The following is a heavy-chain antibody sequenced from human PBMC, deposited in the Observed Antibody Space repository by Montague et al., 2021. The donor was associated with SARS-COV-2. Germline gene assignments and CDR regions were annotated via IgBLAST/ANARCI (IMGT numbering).Heavy chain of an antibody. CDR3: ARGYDSSGYQY. CDR1: GFTFSTFW. D-gene: IGHD3-22*01. Sequence: SLRFSCAASGFTFSTFWMTWVRQVPGKGLEWVANIKQDGSEKCYVDSVKGRFTISRDNAKNSLYLQLDSQRAEDTAVYYCARGYDSSGYQYWGQGTLVTVSS. CDR2: IKQDGSEK. V-gene: IGHV3-7*05. J-gene: IGHJ4*02.